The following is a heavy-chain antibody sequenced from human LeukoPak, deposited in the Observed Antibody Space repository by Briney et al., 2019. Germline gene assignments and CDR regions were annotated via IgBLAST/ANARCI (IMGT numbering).Heavy chain of an antibody. Sequence: GASVKVSCKASGGTFSSYAISWVRQAPGQGLEWMGRIIPILGIANYAQKFQGRVTITADKSTSTAYTELSSLRSEDTAVYYCARGDCSSTSCYYYWGQGTLVTVSS. V-gene: IGHV1-69*04. D-gene: IGHD2-2*01. CDR2: IIPILGIA. J-gene: IGHJ4*02. CDR3: ARGDCSSTSCYYY. CDR1: GGTFSSYA.